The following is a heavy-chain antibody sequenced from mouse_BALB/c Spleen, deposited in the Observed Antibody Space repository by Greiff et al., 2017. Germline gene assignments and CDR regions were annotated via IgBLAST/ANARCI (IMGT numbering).Heavy chain of an antibody. D-gene: IGHD1-2*01. J-gene: IGHJ1*01. CDR2: IYPGDGDT. CDR3: ARKGTTASYFDV. V-gene: IGHV1-82*01. Sequence: QVHVKQSGPELVKPGASVKISCKASGYAFSSSWMNWVKQRPGQGLEWIGRIYPGDGDTNYNGKFKGKATLTADKSSSTAYMQLSSLTSVDSAVYFCARKGTTASYFDVWGAGTTVTVSS. CDR1: GYAFSSSW.